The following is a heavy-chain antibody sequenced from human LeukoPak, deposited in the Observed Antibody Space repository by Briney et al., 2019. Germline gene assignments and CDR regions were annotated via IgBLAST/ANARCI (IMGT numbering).Heavy chain of an antibody. CDR1: GFTFSTYV. Sequence: GGSLRLSCAASGFTFSTYVMNWVRQTPGKGLEWASTITGSGASTSYADSVEGRFTVSRDNSRSTLYLQMDTLGTGDTAIYYCARRGNYCFDYWGQGTLVTVSS. J-gene: IGHJ4*02. CDR3: ARRGNYCFDY. V-gene: IGHV3-23*01. D-gene: IGHD1-26*01. CDR2: ITGSGAST.